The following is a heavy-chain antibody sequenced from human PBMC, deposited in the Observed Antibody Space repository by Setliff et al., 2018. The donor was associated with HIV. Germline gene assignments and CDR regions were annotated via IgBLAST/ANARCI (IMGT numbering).Heavy chain of an antibody. CDR1: GDRLSIHP. D-gene: IGHD4-17*01. Sequence: GASVKVSCKTSGDRLSIHPISWVRQAPGRGLDWMGGIIPAFGTANYAQKFQGRVTMTTDTATSTAYMEVRSLRSDDTAVYYCARTDYGGNSGGNYFDYWGQGSLVTVSS. V-gene: IGHV1-69*05. CDR3: ARTDYGGNSGGNYFDY. CDR2: IIPAFGTA. J-gene: IGHJ4*02.